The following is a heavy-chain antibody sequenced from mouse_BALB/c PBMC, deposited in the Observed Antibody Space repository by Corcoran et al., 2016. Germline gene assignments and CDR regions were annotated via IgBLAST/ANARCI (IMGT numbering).Heavy chain of an antibody. CDR1: GYTFTNYG. J-gene: IGHJ3*01. CDR3: ARWNYGFAY. CDR2: INTYTGEP. D-gene: IGHD1-1*01. Sequence: QIQLVQSGPELKKPGETVKISCKASGYTFTNYGMNWVKQAPGKGLKWMGWINTYTGEPTYADDFKGRFAFSLENSASTAYLQINNLKNEDTATYFCARWNYGFAYWGQGTLVTVSA. V-gene: IGHV9-3-1*01.